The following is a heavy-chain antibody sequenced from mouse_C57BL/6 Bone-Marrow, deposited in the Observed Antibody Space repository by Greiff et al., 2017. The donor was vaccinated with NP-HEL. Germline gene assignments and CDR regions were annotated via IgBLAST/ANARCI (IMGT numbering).Heavy chain of an antibody. V-gene: IGHV1-53*01. J-gene: IGHJ1*03. CDR1: GYTFTSYW. D-gene: IGHD2-1*01. CDR2: INPSNGGT. CDR3: ARGGGYGNYDWYFDV. Sequence: QVQLQQPGTELVKPGASVKLSCKASGYTFTSYWMHWVKQRPGQGLEWIGNINPSNGGTNYNEKFKSKATLTVDKSSSTAYMPLSSLTSEDSAVYYCARGGGYGNYDWYFDVWGTGTTVTVSS.